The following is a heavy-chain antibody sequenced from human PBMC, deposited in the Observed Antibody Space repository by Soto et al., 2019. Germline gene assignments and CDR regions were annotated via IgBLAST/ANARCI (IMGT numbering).Heavy chain of an antibody. CDR2: MSYDESSE. J-gene: IGHJ4*02. CDR1: GFTFNIYA. V-gene: IGHV3-30*01. Sequence: VGSLRLSCSASGFTFNIYAMHWVRQAPGNGLEWVAFMSYDESSEYYADSVKGRFSISRDNSKNTLFLQMNSLRAGDTAVYYCARDRGSFAYLPLWPIDFWGQGTLVTVSS. CDR3: ARDRGSFAYLPLWPIDF. D-gene: IGHD3-16*01.